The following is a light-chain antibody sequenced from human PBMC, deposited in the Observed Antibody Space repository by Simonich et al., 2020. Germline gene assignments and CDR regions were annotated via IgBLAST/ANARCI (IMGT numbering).Light chain of an antibody. CDR2: DVS. J-gene: IGLJ3*02. CDR1: SSDVGGYNY. CDR3: SSYTSSSTRV. Sequence: QSALTQPASVSGSPGQSITISCTGTSSDVGGYNYVSWSQQPPGKAPKLMIYDVSNRPSGFSNRFSGSKSGNTASLTSSGLQAEDEADYYCSSYTSSSTRVFGGGTKLTVL. V-gene: IGLV2-14*03.